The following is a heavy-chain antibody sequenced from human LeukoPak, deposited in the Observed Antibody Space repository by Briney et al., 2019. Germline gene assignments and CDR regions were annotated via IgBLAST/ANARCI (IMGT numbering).Heavy chain of an antibody. CDR1: GGTFSSYA. D-gene: IGHD6-6*01. Sequence: ASVKVSCKVSGGTFSSYAISWVRQAPGQGLEWMGGIIPIFGTANYAQKFQGRVTITADESTSTAYMELSSLRSEDTAVYYCARDLGGYSSSGAYYYYYYMDVWGKGTTVTVSS. J-gene: IGHJ6*03. V-gene: IGHV1-69*13. CDR3: ARDLGGYSSSGAYYYYYYMDV. CDR2: IIPIFGTA.